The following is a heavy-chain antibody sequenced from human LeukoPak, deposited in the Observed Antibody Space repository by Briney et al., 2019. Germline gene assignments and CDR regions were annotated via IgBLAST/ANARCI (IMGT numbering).Heavy chain of an antibody. CDR3: AGLYDHVWGSYRSGALDP. V-gene: IGHV3-23*01. CDR1: GFTFSSYA. D-gene: IGHD3-16*02. J-gene: IGHJ5*02. Sequence: PGGSLRLSCAASGFTFSSYAMSWVRQAPGKGLEWVSAISGSGGSTYYADSVKGRFTISRDNSKNTLYLQMNSLRAEDTAVYYCAGLYDHVWGSYRSGALDPWGQGTLVIVSP. CDR2: ISGSGGST.